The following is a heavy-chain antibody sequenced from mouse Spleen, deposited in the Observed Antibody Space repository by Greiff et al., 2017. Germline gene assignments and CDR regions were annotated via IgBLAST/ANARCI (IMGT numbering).Heavy chain of an antibody. Sequence: VKLMESGAELVRPGASVTLSCKASGYTFTDYEMHWVKQTPVHGLEWIGAIDPETGGTAYNQKFKGKAILTADKSSSTAYMELRSLTSEDSAVYYCTREVDWYFDVWGAGTTVTVSS. CDR1: GYTFTDYE. CDR3: TREVDWYFDV. J-gene: IGHJ1*01. V-gene: IGHV1-15*01. CDR2: IDPETGGT.